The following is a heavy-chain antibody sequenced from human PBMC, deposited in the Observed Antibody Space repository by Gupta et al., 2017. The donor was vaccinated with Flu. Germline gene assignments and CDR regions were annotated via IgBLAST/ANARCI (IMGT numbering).Heavy chain of an antibody. J-gene: IGHJ4*02. CDR1: GFNFSNYA. CDR3: ARDEGGSYLRF. D-gene: IGHD1-26*01. V-gene: IGHV3-23*01. CDR2: IGGGGDT. Sequence: EVQLLESGGGLVRRGGSLRLSCAAPGFNFSNYAMSWVRQAPGKGLEWVSAIGGGGDTHYADFARGRFTISRDNSRNTVYLQVNSLTADDTAVYYCARDEGGSYLRFWGQGSRVTVSS.